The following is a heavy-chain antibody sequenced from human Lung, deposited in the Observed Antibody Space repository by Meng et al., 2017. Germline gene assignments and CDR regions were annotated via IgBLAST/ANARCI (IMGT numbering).Heavy chain of an antibody. J-gene: IGHJ4*02. V-gene: IGHV3-30*18. CDR2: ISYDGSNK. D-gene: IGHD6-13*01. CDR1: GFTFISYG. Sequence: QVQLVESGGGVVQPGRSLRLSCAASGFTFISYGMHWVRQAPGKGLEWVAVISYDGSNKYYADSVKGRFTISRDNSKNTLYLQMNSLRAEDTAVYYCAKDLSKQQQLGELDYWGQGTLVTVSS. CDR3: AKDLSKQQQLGELDY.